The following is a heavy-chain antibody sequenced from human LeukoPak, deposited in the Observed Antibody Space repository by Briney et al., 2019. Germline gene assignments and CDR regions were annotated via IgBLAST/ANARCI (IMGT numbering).Heavy chain of an antibody. Sequence: GGSLRLSCAASGFTFDDYAMHWVRQAPGKGLEWVSGISWNSGSIGYADSVKGRFTISRDNAKNSLYLQMNSLRAEDTALYYCAKDLARLLQSPYDYWGQGTLVTVSS. CDR1: GFTFDDYA. J-gene: IGHJ4*02. CDR2: ISWNSGSI. V-gene: IGHV3-9*01. D-gene: IGHD5-24*01. CDR3: AKDLARLLQSPYDY.